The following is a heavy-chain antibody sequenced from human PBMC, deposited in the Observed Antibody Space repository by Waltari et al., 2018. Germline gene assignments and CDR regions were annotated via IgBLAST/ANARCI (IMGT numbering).Heavy chain of an antibody. Sequence: QVQLVQSGAEVKKPGASVKVSCKASGYTFTSYAMHWVRQAPGQRLEWMGWINAGKGNTKYTQKYKGRVTMTRDTSASTGYMEVSSLRSEETAVYYCARDQAGALDYWGQGTLVTVSS. J-gene: IGHJ4*02. D-gene: IGHD6-19*01. V-gene: IGHV1-3*01. CDR3: ARDQAGALDY. CDR1: GYTFTSYA. CDR2: INAGKGNT.